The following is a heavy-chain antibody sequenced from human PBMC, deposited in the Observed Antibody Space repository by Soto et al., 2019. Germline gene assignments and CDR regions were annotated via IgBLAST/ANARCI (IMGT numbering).Heavy chain of an antibody. Sequence: DVQLLESGGGLVQPGGSLRLSCAASGFTFSSYAMSWVRQARGKGLEWVSAISGSGGSTYYADSVKGRFTISRDNSKNTLYLQMNSLRAEDTAVYYCAKGPGDAHTVRGVIIASPFDYWGQGTLVTVSS. J-gene: IGHJ4*02. D-gene: IGHD3-10*01. CDR3: AKGPGDAHTVRGVIIASPFDY. CDR1: GFTFSSYA. CDR2: ISGSGGST. V-gene: IGHV3-23*01.